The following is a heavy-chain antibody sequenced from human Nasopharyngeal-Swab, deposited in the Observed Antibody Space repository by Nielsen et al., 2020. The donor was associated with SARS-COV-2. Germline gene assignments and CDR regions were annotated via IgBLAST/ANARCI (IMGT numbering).Heavy chain of an antibody. V-gene: IGHV4-34*01. Sequence: SETLSLTCAVYGGSFSGYYRSWIRQPPGKGLEWIGEINHSGSTNYNPSLKSRVTISVDTSKNQFSLKLSSVTAADTAVYYCARGAAGYYDSSGYPYFDYWGQGTLVTVSS. CDR1: GGSFSGYY. D-gene: IGHD3-22*01. CDR2: INHSGST. J-gene: IGHJ4*02. CDR3: ARGAAGYYDSSGYPYFDY.